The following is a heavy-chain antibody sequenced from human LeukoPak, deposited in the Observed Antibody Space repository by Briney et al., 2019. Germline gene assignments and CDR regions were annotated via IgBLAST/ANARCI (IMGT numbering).Heavy chain of an antibody. V-gene: IGHV4-38-2*02. J-gene: IGHJ6*03. Sequence: PETLSLTCTVSGYSISSGYYWGWVRPPPGKGLEWIGSIYHSGSTDYNPSLESRVTISVDTSKNQFSLNLTSVTAADTAVYYCVRYTSGTFYYYYSMDVWGKGTTFTVSS. D-gene: IGHD3-10*01. CDR3: VRYTSGTFYYYYSMDV. CDR1: GYSISSGYY. CDR2: IYHSGST.